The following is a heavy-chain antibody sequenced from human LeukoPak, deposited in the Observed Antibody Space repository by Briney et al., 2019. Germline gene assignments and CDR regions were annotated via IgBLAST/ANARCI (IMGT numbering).Heavy chain of an antibody. CDR1: GDSLSIYY. D-gene: IGHD6-25*01. CDR3: ARGGTRLYTSGSLDY. J-gene: IGHJ4*02. V-gene: IGHV4-59*01. Sequence: PSETLSLTCSVPGDSLSIYYWSWIRQPPGKGLQWIGYINYSGSTNYNPSLKSRVTVSVDTSKNQFSLELSSVTAADTAVYYCARGGTRLYTSGSLDYWGQGILVTVSS. CDR2: INYSGST.